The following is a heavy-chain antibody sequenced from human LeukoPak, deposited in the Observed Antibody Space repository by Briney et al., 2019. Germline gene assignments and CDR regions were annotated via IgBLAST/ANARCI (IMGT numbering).Heavy chain of an antibody. Sequence: PSETLSLTCAVYGGSFSGYYWSWIRQPPGKGLEWIGEINHSGSTNYNPSLKSRVTISVDTSKNQFSLKLSSVTAADTALYYCARDLYGGYIDYWGQGTLVTVSS. CDR2: INHSGST. V-gene: IGHV4-34*01. D-gene: IGHD4/OR15-4a*01. CDR3: ARDLYGGYIDY. CDR1: GGSFSGYY. J-gene: IGHJ4*02.